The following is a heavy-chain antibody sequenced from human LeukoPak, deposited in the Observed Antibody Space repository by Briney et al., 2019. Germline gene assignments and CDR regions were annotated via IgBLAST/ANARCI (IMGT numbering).Heavy chain of an antibody. CDR3: ARDHPGWYSSGWYKGFDP. CDR2: IYYSGST. D-gene: IGHD6-19*01. V-gene: IGHV4-59*01. J-gene: IGHJ5*02. CDR1: GGSISSYY. Sequence: SETLSLTCTVSGGSISSYYWSWIRQPPGKGLEWIGYIYYSGSTNYNPSLKSRVTISVDTSKNQFSLKLSSVTAADTAVYYCARDHPGWYSSGWYKGFDPWGQGTLVTVSS.